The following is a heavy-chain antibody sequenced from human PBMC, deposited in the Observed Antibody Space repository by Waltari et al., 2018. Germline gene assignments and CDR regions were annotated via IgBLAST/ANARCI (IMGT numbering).Heavy chain of an antibody. CDR3: AMNLDILTGYYLPLGY. CDR2: IIPIFGTA. Sequence: QVQLVQSGAEVKKPGSSVKVSCKASGGTFSSYAIRWVRQAPGQGLEWMGGIIPIFGTANDAQKFQGRVTITADESTSTAYMELSSLRSEDTAVYYCAMNLDILTGYYLPLGYWGQGTLVTVSS. D-gene: IGHD3-9*01. J-gene: IGHJ4*02. CDR1: GGTFSSYA. V-gene: IGHV1-69*13.